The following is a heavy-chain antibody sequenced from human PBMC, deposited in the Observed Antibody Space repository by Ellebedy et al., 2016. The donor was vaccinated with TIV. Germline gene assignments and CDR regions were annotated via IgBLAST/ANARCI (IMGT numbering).Heavy chain of an antibody. Sequence: GGSLRLXXAASGFTFSSYGMHWVRQAQGKGLEWVAVISYDGSNKYYADSVKGRFTISRDNAKNSLYLQMNSLRDEDTAVYYCARYPPIHYYYGMDVWGQGTTVTVSS. J-gene: IGHJ6*02. V-gene: IGHV3-30*03. CDR3: ARYPPIHYYYGMDV. CDR2: ISYDGSNK. CDR1: GFTFSSYG. D-gene: IGHD3-3*01.